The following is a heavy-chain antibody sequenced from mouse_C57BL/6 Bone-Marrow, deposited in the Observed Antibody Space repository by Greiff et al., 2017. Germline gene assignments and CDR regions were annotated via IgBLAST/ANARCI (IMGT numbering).Heavy chain of an antibody. V-gene: IGHV1-82*01. CDR1: GYAFSSSW. CDR3: ARRGLRYPYFDY. Sequence: VKLMESGPELVKPGASVKISCKASGYAFSSSWMNWVKQRPGRGLEWIGRIYPGDGDTNYNGKFKGKATLTADKSSSTAYMQLSSLTSEDSAVYFCARRGLRYPYFDYWGQGTTLTVSS. D-gene: IGHD1-1*01. J-gene: IGHJ2*01. CDR2: IYPGDGDT.